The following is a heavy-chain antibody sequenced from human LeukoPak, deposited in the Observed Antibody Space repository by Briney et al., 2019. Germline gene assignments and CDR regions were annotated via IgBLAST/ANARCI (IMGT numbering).Heavy chain of an antibody. Sequence: GGSLRLSCAASGFTFNSYAMSWVRQAPGKGLEWVSTINVSGDNTYYADSVKVRFTISRDNSKSTLYLQVSSLTAEDTAVYYCARESRESKLANYFYDSSGFSNIDYWGQGALVTVSS. CDR3: ARESRESKLANYFYDSSGFSNIDY. CDR2: INVSGDNT. J-gene: IGHJ4*02. V-gene: IGHV3-23*01. CDR1: GFTFNSYA. D-gene: IGHD3-22*01.